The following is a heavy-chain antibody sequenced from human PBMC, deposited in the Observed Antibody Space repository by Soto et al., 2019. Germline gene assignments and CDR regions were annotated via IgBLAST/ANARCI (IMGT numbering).Heavy chain of an antibody. CDR1: GYSFTSYW. CDR3: ARHKPYVDXAMVLNNHPSRYYGMDV. J-gene: IGHJ6*02. CDR2: IYPGDSDT. D-gene: IGHD5-18*01. Sequence: PGESLKISCKGSGYSFTSYWIGWVRQMPGKGLESMGIIYPGDSDTRYSPSFQGQVTISADKSISTAYLQWSSLKASDTAMYYCARHKPYVDXAMVLNNHPSRYYGMDVWGLGTTVTVSS. V-gene: IGHV5-51*01.